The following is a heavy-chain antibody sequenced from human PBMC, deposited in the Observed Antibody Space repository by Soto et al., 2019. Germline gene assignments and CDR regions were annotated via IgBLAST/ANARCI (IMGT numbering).Heavy chain of an antibody. CDR3: ARGDIVVVPAARFNWFDP. J-gene: IGHJ5*02. D-gene: IGHD2-2*01. Sequence: SQTLSLTCAISGDSVSSNSAAWNWIRQSPSRGLEWLGRTYYRSKWYNDYAVSVKSRITINPDTPKNQFSLQLNSVTPEDTAVYYCARGDIVVVPAARFNWFDPWGQGTLVTVSS. CDR2: TYYRSKWYN. V-gene: IGHV6-1*01. CDR1: GDSVSSNSAA.